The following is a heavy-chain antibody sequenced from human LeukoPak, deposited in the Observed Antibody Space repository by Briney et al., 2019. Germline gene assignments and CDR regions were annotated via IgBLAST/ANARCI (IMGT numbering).Heavy chain of an antibody. J-gene: IGHJ6*02. CDR1: GYMFTNYG. CDR3: ARVDCSYTSCRNFHYYSGLDV. CDR2: ISAYNGNT. D-gene: IGHD2-2*01. Sequence: ASVKVSCKASGYMFTNYGVTWVRRAPGQGLEWMGWISAYNGNTIYAQNLQGRVTMTTDTSTSTAYMELRSLRSDDTAVYYCARVDCSYTSCRNFHYYSGLDVWGQGTTVIVSS. V-gene: IGHV1-18*01.